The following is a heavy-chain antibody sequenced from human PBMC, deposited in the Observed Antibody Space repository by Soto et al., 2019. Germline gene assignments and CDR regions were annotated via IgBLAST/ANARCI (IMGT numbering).Heavy chain of an antibody. Sequence: QVQLVQSGAEVKKPGASVKVSCKASGYTFTGYYMHWVRQAPGQGIEWMGWINPNSGGTNYAQKFQGWVTMTRDTSIRTAYMELSRLRSDDTAVYYCARASKCSSSCYYGMDVWGQGTTVTVSS. CDR3: ARASKCSSSCYYGMDV. D-gene: IGHD6-6*01. CDR2: INPNSGGT. V-gene: IGHV1-2*04. CDR1: GYTFTGYY. J-gene: IGHJ6*02.